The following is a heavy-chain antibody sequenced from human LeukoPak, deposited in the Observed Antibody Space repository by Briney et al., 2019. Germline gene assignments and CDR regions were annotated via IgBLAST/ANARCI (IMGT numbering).Heavy chain of an antibody. D-gene: IGHD2-2*01. J-gene: IGHJ6*02. CDR1: GYTFTGYY. CDR2: INPNSGGT. Sequence: ASVKVSCKASGYTFTGYYMHWVRQAPGQGLEWMGWINPNSGGTNYAQKFQGRVTMTSDTSISTAYMALSRLRSDDTAVYYCAVFRDIVVVPAAGRAYGMDVWGQGTTVTVSS. CDR3: AVFRDIVVVPAAGRAYGMDV. V-gene: IGHV1-2*02.